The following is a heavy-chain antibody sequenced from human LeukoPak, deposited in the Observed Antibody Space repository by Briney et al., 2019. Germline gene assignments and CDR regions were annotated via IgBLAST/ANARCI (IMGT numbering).Heavy chain of an antibody. CDR2: IYYSGST. J-gene: IGHJ4*02. Sequence: PSEILSLTCTVSGGSISSGDYYWSWIRQPPGKGLEWIGYIYYSGSTYYNPSLKSRVTISVDTSKNQFSLKLSSVTAADTAVYYCATSPSPYCSGGSCYSWGQGTLVTVSS. V-gene: IGHV4-30-4*01. CDR3: ATSPSPYCSGGSCYS. CDR1: GGSISSGDYY. D-gene: IGHD2-15*01.